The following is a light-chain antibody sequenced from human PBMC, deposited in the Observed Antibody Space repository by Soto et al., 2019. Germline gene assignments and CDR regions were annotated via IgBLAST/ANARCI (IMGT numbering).Light chain of an antibody. CDR1: SSNIGSNT. J-gene: IGLJ3*02. Sequence: QSVLTQPPSASGTPGQWVTISCSGSSSNIGSNTVHWYQQLPGTAPRLLIYNNNQRPSGVPDRLSPSKSGTSASLALTEVQSEDEADYYCASWDDSLNAWVFGGGTKLTVL. CDR2: NNN. V-gene: IGLV1-44*01. CDR3: ASWDDSLNAWV.